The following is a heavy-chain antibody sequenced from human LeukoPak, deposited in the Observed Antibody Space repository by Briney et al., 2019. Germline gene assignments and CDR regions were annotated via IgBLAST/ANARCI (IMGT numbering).Heavy chain of an antibody. J-gene: IGHJ4*02. CDR1: GGSISSYY. CDR2: IYTSGST. D-gene: IGHD2/OR15-2a*01. Sequence: PSETLSLTCTVSGGSISSYYWSWIRQPAGKGLEWIGRIYTSGSTNYNPSLKSRVTISLDTSKNQFSLKLSSATAADTAVYYCAGHHPRNTVDFWGQGTLVTVSS. V-gene: IGHV4-4*07. CDR3: AGHHPRNTVDF.